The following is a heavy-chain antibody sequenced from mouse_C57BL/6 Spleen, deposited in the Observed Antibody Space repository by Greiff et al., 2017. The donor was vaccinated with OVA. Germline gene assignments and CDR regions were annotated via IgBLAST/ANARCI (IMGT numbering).Heavy chain of an antibody. D-gene: IGHD3-2*01. J-gene: IGHJ4*01. CDR2: INPGSGGT. Sequence: VQLVESGAELVRPGTSVKVSCKASGYAFTNYLIEWVKQRPGQGLEWIGVINPGSGGTNYNEKFKGKATLTADKSSSTAYMQLSSLTSEDSAVYFCARTLDRAMDYWGQGTSVTVSS. CDR3: ARTLDRAMDY. CDR1: GYAFTNYL. V-gene: IGHV1-54*01.